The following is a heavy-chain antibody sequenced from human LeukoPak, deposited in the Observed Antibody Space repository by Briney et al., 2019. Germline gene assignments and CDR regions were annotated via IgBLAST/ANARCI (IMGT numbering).Heavy chain of an antibody. V-gene: IGHV3-23*01. J-gene: IGHJ3*02. D-gene: IGHD3-10*01. Sequence: PGGSLRLSCAASGFTFSSYAMSWVRQAPGKGLEWVSAISGSGGSTYYADSVKGRFTISRDNSKNTLYLQMSSLRAEDTAVYYCAKDLYDTLVAITMVPPYAFDIWGQGTMVTVSS. CDR1: GFTFSSYA. CDR3: AKDLYDTLVAITMVPPYAFDI. CDR2: ISGSGGST.